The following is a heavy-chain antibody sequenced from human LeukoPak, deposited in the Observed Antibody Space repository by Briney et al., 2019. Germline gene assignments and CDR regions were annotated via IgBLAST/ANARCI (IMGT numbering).Heavy chain of an antibody. J-gene: IGHJ4*02. CDR2: ISSNGGSS. D-gene: IGHD6-19*01. Sequence: PGGSLRLSCSASGFIFSNYAMNWVRQAPGKGLEYVSAISSNGGSSYYADSVKGRFTISRDNSKNTLYLQRSSLRADDTAVYYCVKGKGIAVTSLDYWGQGTLVTVSS. CDR3: VKGKGIAVTSLDY. V-gene: IGHV3-64D*06. CDR1: GFIFSNYA.